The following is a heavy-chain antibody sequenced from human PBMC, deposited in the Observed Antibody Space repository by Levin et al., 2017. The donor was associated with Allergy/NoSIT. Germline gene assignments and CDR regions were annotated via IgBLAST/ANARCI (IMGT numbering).Heavy chain of an antibody. CDR3: VKGTPDWGLPHDY. J-gene: IGHJ4*02. D-gene: IGHD7-27*01. Sequence: GGSLRLSCAASGFTFSSYAMSWVRQAPGKGLFWVSGITGSGGTTIYAESVKGRFTVSRDNSRNTLYLEMRSLRAEDTALYYCVKGTPDWGLPHDYWGQGTLVTVSS. CDR1: GFTFSSYA. CDR2: ITGSGGTT. V-gene: IGHV3-23*01.